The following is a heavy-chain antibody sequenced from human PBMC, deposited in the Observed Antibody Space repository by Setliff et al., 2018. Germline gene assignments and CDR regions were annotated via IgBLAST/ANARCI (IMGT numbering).Heavy chain of an antibody. D-gene: IGHD6-13*01. CDR3: ARDGSSSWYAGMD. V-gene: IGHV4-4*07. J-gene: IGHJ4*02. CDR2: IYYSGST. CDR1: GGSISSYY. Sequence: SETLSLTCTVSGGSISSYYWSWIRQPAGKGLEWIGRIYYSGSTYYNPSLKSRVTISVDTSKNQFSLKLSSVTAADTAVYYCARDGSSSWYAGMDWGQGTLVTVSS.